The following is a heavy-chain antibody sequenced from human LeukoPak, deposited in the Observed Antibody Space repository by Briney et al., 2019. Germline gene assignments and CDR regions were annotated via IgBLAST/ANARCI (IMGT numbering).Heavy chain of an antibody. CDR3: ARDPYYYDNSAGFKI. J-gene: IGHJ3*02. Sequence: GSLRLSCAASGFSVSNYWMHWVRQVPGKGLVWVSRVNSDGSTTAYADSVKGRFTISKDSAKNTLYLQMNSLRTEDTAVYYCARDPYYYDNSAGFKIWGQGKMVTSLQ. CDR1: GFSVSNYW. D-gene: IGHD3-22*01. V-gene: IGHV3-74*01. CDR2: VNSDGSTT.